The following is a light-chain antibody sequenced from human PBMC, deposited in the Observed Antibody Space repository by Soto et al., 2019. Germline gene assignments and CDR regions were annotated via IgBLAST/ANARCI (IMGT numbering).Light chain of an antibody. Sequence: DVQMTQSPSTLSASVGERVTITCRTSQSVTSWLAWYQQKPGKAPKLLIYKASTLESGVPLRFTGSGSGAEFTLTISSLQPDDSATSFCQQYHTYPLTFGGGTKVEIK. CDR3: QQYHTYPLT. V-gene: IGKV1-5*03. CDR1: QSVTSW. J-gene: IGKJ4*01. CDR2: KAS.